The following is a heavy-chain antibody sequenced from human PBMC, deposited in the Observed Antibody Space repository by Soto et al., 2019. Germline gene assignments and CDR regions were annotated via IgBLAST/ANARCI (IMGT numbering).Heavy chain of an antibody. CDR3: AGHRDGYNYGIDY. D-gene: IGHD5-12*01. CDR1: GFTFSSYA. J-gene: IGHJ4*02. Sequence: GGSLRLSCAASGFTFSSYAMHLVRQAPGKGLEWVAVISYDGSNKYYADSVKGRFTISRDNSKNTLYLQMNSLRAEDTAVYYCAGHRDGYNYGIDYWGQGTLVTVS. V-gene: IGHV3-30-3*01. CDR2: ISYDGSNK.